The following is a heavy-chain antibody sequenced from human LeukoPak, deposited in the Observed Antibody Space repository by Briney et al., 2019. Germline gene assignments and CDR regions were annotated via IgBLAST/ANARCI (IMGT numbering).Heavy chain of an antibody. V-gene: IGHV3-15*01. CDR3: TTTQIVVVVGDAFDI. D-gene: IGHD2-15*01. Sequence: GSLGLSCAASGFTFSNAWMSWVRQAPGKGLEWVGRIKSKTDGGTTDYAAPVKGRFTISRDDSKNTLYLQMNSLKTEDTAVYYCTTTQIVVVVGDAFDIWGQGTMVTVSS. CDR1: GFTFSNAW. CDR2: IKSKTDGGTT. J-gene: IGHJ3*02.